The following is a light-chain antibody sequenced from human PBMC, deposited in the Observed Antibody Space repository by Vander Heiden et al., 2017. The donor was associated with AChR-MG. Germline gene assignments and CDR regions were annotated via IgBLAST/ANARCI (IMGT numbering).Light chain of an antibody. Sequence: EIVMTQSPATLSVSPGERAILSCRASQSVSSNLAWYQQNRGQAPRLLIFGASTRATGIPARFSGSGSGTEFTLTISSLQSEDFAVYYCQQYNNWPPLTFGGGTKVEIK. V-gene: IGKV3-15*01. CDR1: QSVSSN. J-gene: IGKJ4*01. CDR3: QQYNNWPPLT. CDR2: GAS.